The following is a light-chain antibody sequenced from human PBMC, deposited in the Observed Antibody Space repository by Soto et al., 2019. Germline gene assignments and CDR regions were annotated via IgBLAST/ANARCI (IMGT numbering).Light chain of an antibody. J-gene: IGKJ4*01. CDR3: QQSYRIPLT. CDR1: QSISSY. Sequence: DIQMTQSPSSLSASVGDRFTITFLASQSISSYLNWYQQKPGKAPKLLIYAASSLQSGVPSRFSGSGSGTDFTLTISSLQPEDFATYYCQQSYRIPLTFGGGTKVDIK. CDR2: AAS. V-gene: IGKV1-39*01.